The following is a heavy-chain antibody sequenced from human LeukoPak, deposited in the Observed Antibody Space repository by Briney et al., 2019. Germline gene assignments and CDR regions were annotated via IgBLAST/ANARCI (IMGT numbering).Heavy chain of an antibody. D-gene: IGHD4-23*01. Sequence: PGGSLRLSCAASGFTFSSYAMSWVRQSPGKGLEWVANIKQDGSEKYYVDSVKGRFTISRDNTKNSLYLQMNSLRVEDTAVYYCARYGGNSGTAFDIWGQGTMVTVSS. CDR3: ARYGGNSGTAFDI. CDR2: IKQDGSEK. CDR1: GFTFSSYA. V-gene: IGHV3-7*05. J-gene: IGHJ3*02.